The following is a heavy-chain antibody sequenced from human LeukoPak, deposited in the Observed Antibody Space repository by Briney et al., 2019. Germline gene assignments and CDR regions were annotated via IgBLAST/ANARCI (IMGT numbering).Heavy chain of an antibody. Sequence: PSETLSLTCTVSGGSISSGDYYWSWIRQPAGKGLEWIGRIYTSGSTNYNPSLKSRVTISVDTSKNQFSLKLSSVTAADTAVYYCARVWPDYYYYYMDVWGKGTTVTVSS. CDR1: GGSISSGDYY. CDR2: IYTSGST. J-gene: IGHJ6*03. V-gene: IGHV4-61*02. CDR3: ARVWPDYYYYYMDV.